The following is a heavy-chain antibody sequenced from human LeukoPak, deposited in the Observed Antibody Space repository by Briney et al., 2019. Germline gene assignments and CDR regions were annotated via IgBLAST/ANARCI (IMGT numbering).Heavy chain of an antibody. CDR2: IYYSGST. D-gene: IGHD4-17*01. CDR1: GGSISSSGYY. Sequence: SETLSLTCTVSGGSISSSGYYWGWIRQPPGKGLEWIGTIYYSGSTQYNPSLKSRVTISVDTSKNQFSLKLSSVTAADTAVYYCARGDYGDPIRWHYFDYWGQGALVTVSS. CDR3: ARGDYGDPIRWHYFDY. V-gene: IGHV4-39*01. J-gene: IGHJ4*02.